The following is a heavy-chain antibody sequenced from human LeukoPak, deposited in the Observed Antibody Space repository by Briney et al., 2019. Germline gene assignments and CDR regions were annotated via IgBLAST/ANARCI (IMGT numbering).Heavy chain of an antibody. J-gene: IGHJ4*02. V-gene: IGHV4-39*07. CDR3: ARASHDYGDYSHFDY. D-gene: IGHD4-17*01. CDR2: IYYSGST. CDR1: GGSISSSSYY. Sequence: SETLSLTCTVSGGSISSSSYYWGWIRQPPGKGLEWIGSIYYSGSTYYNPSLKSRVTISVDTSKNQFSLKLSSVTAADTAVYYCARASHDYGDYSHFDYWGQGTLVTVSS.